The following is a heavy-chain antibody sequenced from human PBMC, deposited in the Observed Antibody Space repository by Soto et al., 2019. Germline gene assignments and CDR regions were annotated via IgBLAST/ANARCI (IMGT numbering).Heavy chain of an antibody. D-gene: IGHD2-15*01. V-gene: IGHV3-74*01. Sequence: EVQLVESGGGLVQPGGSLRLSCAASGFTFNSYWMHWVRQAPGKGLVWVSRINSDGSSTSYADSVKGRFTISRDNAKNTPYRQMNSLRAEDTAVYYCVRTSLVVAAATREDYWGQGTLVTVSS. CDR2: INSDGSST. CDR3: VRTSLVVAAATREDY. J-gene: IGHJ4*02. CDR1: GFTFNSYW.